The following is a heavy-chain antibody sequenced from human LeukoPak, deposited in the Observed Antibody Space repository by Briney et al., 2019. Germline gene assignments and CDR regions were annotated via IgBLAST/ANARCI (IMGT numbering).Heavy chain of an antibody. CDR3: AKESGYGDYRGVYYYYYYMDV. CDR2: IIGSSSPI. CDR1: GFTFIGYS. J-gene: IGHJ6*03. Sequence: PGGSRRFSCAASGFTFIGYSMNWVRRAQGKGLKGVSYIIGSSSPIYYADSVKGRFTISRDNAKNSLYLQMNSLRAEDTAVYYCAKESGYGDYRGVYYYYYYMDVWGKGTTVTVSS. V-gene: IGHV3-48*04. D-gene: IGHD4-17*01.